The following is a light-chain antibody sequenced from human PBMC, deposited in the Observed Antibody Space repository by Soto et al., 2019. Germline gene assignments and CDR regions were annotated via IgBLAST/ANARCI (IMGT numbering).Light chain of an antibody. CDR2: KAS. CDR1: ESVKSW. Sequence: DIQMTQSPSTLSASIGDRVTITCRASESVKSWLAWYQQKAGKAPKFLIYKASTLESGVPSRFSGSGSGTEFTLTISSLQPDDFATYYCQQYNPYSPWTFGQGTKVDIK. CDR3: QQYNPYSPWT. V-gene: IGKV1-5*03. J-gene: IGKJ1*01.